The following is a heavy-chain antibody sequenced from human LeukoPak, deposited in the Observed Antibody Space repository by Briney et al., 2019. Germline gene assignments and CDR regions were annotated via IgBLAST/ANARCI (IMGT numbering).Heavy chain of an antibody. CDR1: GGSISSYY. J-gene: IGHJ5*02. Sequence: SETLSLTCTVSGGSISSYYWSWIRQPPGKGLEWIGYIYYSGSTNYSPSLKSRVTISVDTSKNQFSLKLSSVTAADTDVYYCARLGVRYSTSSWWFDPWGQGTLVTVSS. CDR2: IYYSGST. CDR3: ARLGVRYSTSSWWFDP. V-gene: IGHV4-59*08. D-gene: IGHD6-6*01.